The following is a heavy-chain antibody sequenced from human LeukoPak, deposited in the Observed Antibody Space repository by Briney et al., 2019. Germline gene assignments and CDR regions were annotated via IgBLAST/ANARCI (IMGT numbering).Heavy chain of an antibody. CDR1: GYTFTSYY. CDR3: ARSPYAFDY. Sequence: ASVTASCKASGYTFTSYYIHWVRQAPGQGLEWMGIINPSGGSTSYAQKFQGRVTMTRDMSTSTVYMELSSLRSEDTAVYYCARSPYAFDYWGQGTLVTVSS. J-gene: IGHJ4*02. V-gene: IGHV1-46*01. D-gene: IGHD3-16*01. CDR2: INPSGGST.